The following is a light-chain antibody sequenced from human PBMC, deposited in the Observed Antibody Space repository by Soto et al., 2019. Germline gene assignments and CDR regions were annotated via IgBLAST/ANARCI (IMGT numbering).Light chain of an antibody. CDR1: QSVSTY. CDR2: DAS. V-gene: IGKV3-11*01. Sequence: ETVLTQSPATLSLSPGESATLSCRASQSVSTYFGWYQQKPGQPPRLLIYDASRRAPGVPARFTGSGSGTDFTLTITRLEPEDFAVYYCQQRRYWPITFGPGTKVDVK. J-gene: IGKJ3*01. CDR3: QQRRYWPIT.